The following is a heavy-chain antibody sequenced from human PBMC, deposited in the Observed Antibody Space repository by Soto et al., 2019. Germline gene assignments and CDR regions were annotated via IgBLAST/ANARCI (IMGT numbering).Heavy chain of an antibody. CDR3: AREGYYDSSVSSN. V-gene: IGHV3-53*01. J-gene: IGHJ4*02. Sequence: PGGSLRLSCAASGFTVSSNYMSWVRQAPGKGLEWVSVIYSGGSTYYADSVKGRFTISRDNSKNTLYLQMNSLRAEDTAVYYCAREGYYDSSVSSNWGQGTLVTVSS. CDR2: IYSGGST. D-gene: IGHD3-22*01. CDR1: GFTVSSNY.